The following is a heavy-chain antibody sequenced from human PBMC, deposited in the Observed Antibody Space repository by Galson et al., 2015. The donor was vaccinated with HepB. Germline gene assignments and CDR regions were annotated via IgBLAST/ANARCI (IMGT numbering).Heavy chain of an antibody. J-gene: IGHJ4*02. V-gene: IGHV1-18*01. CDR1: GYSFISHG. D-gene: IGHD2/OR15-2a*01. CDR3: TRVLVD. CDR2: INPDNGKR. Sequence: SVKVSCKASGYSFISHGIGWVRQAPGQGLEWMGWINPDNGKRNYAEKFQGRVTLTTDTSTSTAYLELWSLTFDDTAIYYCTRVLVDWGQRTLVVVSS.